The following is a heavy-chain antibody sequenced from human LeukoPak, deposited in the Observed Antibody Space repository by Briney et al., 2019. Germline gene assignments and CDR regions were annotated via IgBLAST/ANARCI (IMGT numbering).Heavy chain of an antibody. CDR1: GFTFSSYA. J-gene: IGHJ4*02. CDR3: AKQYDFWSGPDY. CDR2: ISGSGGST. V-gene: IGHV3-23*01. Sequence: GGSLRLSCAASGFTFSSYAMNWVRRAPGKGLERVSGISGSGGSTYYADSVKGRFTISRDNSKNTLYLQMNSLRVEDTAVYYCAKQYDFWSGPDYWGQGTLVTVSS. D-gene: IGHD3-3*01.